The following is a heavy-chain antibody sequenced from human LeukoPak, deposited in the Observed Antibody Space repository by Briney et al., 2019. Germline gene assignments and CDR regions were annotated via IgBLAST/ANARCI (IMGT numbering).Heavy chain of an antibody. V-gene: IGHV1-69*04. D-gene: IGHD1-26*01. CDR2: IIPIFGIV. CDR1: GGTFSNYV. J-gene: IGHJ4*02. CDR3: ARDLGNRELLGGGHFDY. Sequence: SVKVSCKASGGTFSNYVISWVRQAPGQGLEWVGRIIPIFGIVNYAQKFQGRVTFTADKSTSTAYMELRSLRSDDTAVYYCARDLGNRELLGGGHFDYWGQGTLVTVSS.